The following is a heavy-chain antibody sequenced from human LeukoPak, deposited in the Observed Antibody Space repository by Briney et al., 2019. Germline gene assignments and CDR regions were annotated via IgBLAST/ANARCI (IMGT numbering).Heavy chain of an antibody. V-gene: IGHV3-73*01. CDR3: TRDSYSNHRVSNYYGMDV. J-gene: IGHJ6*02. CDR2: IRSKANSYAT. CDR1: GFTFSGSA. D-gene: IGHD4-11*01. Sequence: GGSLRLSCAASGFTFSGSAMHWVRQASGKGLEWVGRIRSKANSYATAYAASVKGRFTISRDDSKNTAYLQMNSLKTEDTAVYYCTRDSYSNHRVSNYYGMDVWGQGTTVTVSS.